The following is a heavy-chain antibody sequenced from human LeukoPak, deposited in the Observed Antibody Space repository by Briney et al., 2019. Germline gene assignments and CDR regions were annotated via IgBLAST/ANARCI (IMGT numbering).Heavy chain of an antibody. D-gene: IGHD1-26*01. CDR3: ARVQSGWELLNYYYYGMDV. J-gene: IGHJ6*02. CDR1: GFTFSSYA. V-gene: IGHV3-64*01. Sequence: PGGSLRLSCAASGFTFSSYAMHWVRQAPGKGLEYVSAISSNGGSTYYANSVKGRFTISRDNSKNTLYLQMNSLRAEDTAVYYCARVQSGWELLNYYYYGMDVWGQGTTVTVSS. CDR2: ISSNGGST.